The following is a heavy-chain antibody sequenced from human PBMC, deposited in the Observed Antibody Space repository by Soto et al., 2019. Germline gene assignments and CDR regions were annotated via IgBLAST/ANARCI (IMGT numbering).Heavy chain of an antibody. J-gene: IGHJ4*02. CDR1: GGSFSGYY. D-gene: IGHD2-21*02. V-gene: IGHV4-34*01. Sequence: QVQLQQWGAGLLKPSETLSLTCAVYGGSFSGYYWSWIRQPPGKGLEWIGEINHCGSTNYNPSLKSRVTISVYTSKNQFSLKLSSVTDADTAVYYCATVPPNIVVVTALRYYFDYWGQGTLVTVSS. CDR2: INHCGST. CDR3: ATVPPNIVVVTALRYYFDY.